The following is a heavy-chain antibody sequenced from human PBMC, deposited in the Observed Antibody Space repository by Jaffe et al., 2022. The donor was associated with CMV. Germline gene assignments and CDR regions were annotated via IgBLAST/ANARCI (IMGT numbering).Heavy chain of an antibody. CDR1: GFTFGTYW. CDR3: TRGRAYSSGYFDY. D-gene: IGHD3-22*01. CDR2: INQDGSEK. J-gene: IGHJ4*02. V-gene: IGHV3-7*01. Sequence: EVQLVESGGGLVQPGGSLRLSCTASGFTFGTYWMTWVRQAPGKGLEWVANINQDGSEKHYVDSVKGRCTISRDNADNSLYLQMSSLRAEDTAVYYCTRGRAYSSGYFDYWGQGTLVTVSS.